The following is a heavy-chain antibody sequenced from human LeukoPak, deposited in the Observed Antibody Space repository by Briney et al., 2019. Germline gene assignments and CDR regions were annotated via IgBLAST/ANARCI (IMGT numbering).Heavy chain of an antibody. D-gene: IGHD2-15*01. CDR1: GFTFSSYS. CDR3: ARDLSGPSFY. V-gene: IGHV3-7*01. CDR2: IKKDGSEK. J-gene: IGHJ4*02. Sequence: PGGSLRLSCATSGFTFSSYSMNWVRQAPGKGLEWVANIKKDGSEKYYVDSVKGRFTISRDNAKNSLYLQINSLRAEDTAVYYCARDLSGPSFYWGQGTLVTVSS.